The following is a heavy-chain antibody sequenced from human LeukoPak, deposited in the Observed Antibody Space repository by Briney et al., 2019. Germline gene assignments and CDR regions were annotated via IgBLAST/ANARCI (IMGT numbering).Heavy chain of an antibody. J-gene: IGHJ4*02. CDR1: GGTVSSYA. CDR3: ARGAITMVRGVIITTYFDY. Sequence: GASVTLSCKASGGTVSSYAISWVRQAPGQGLEWMGRIIPILGIANYAQKFQGRVTITADKSTSTAYMELSSLRSEDTAVYYCARGAITMVRGVIITTYFDYWGQGTLVTVSS. V-gene: IGHV1-69*04. CDR2: IIPILGIA. D-gene: IGHD3-10*01.